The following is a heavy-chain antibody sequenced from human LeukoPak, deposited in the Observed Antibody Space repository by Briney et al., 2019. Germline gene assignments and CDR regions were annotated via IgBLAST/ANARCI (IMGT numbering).Heavy chain of an antibody. CDR2: ISAYNGNT. CDR3: ARDMSGGATVGY. D-gene: IGHD1-26*01. J-gene: IGHJ4*02. Sequence: GASVKVSCKASGYTFVSYGINRVRQAPGQGLEGMGWISAYNGNTNYAQNFQGRGTMTTDTSPSTAHMELRSLRSDDTAMYYCARDMSGGATVGYWGQGTLVTVSS. V-gene: IGHV1-18*01. CDR1: GYTFVSYG.